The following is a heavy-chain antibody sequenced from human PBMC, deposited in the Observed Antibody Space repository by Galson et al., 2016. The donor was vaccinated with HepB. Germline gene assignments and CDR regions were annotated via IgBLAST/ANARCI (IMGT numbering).Heavy chain of an antibody. V-gene: IGHV1-2*04. Sequence: SVKVSCKASGYTFTGYYMHWVRQAPGQGLEWMGWINPNSGGTNYAQKFQDWVTMTRDTSISTAYMELSRLKSDATAVYYCARDEAAAATEYFQHWGQGTLVTVSS. CDR2: INPNSGGT. CDR3: ARDEAAAATEYFQH. D-gene: IGHD6-13*01. CDR1: GYTFTGYY. J-gene: IGHJ1*01.